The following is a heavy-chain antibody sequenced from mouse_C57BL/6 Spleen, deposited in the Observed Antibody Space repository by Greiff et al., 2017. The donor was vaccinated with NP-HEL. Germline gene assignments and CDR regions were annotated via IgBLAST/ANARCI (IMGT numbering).Heavy chain of an antibody. CDR1: GFTFSSYG. CDR2: IRSGGSYT. V-gene: IGHV5-6*01. CDR3: ARNDGPYYFDY. J-gene: IGHJ2*01. D-gene: IGHD2-3*01. Sequence: EVKVVESGGDLVKPGGSLKLSCAASGFTFSSYGMSWVRQTPDKRLEWVATIRSGGSYTYYPESVKGRFTISRDNAKNTLYLQMSSLKSEDTAMYYCARNDGPYYFDYWGQGTTLTVSS.